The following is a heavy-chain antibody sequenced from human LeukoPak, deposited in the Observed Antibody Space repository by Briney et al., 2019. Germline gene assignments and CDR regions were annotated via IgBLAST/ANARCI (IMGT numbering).Heavy chain of an antibody. D-gene: IGHD3-22*01. CDR1: GFTFSSYT. Sequence: PGGSLRLSCAASGFTFSSYTTNWVRQAPGKGLEWVSSINTGNFYIYYADSVKGRFTISRDNAQNSLYLQMNSLRAEDTAVYYCARGYYYDNSGYFSVTPRHDAFDIWGQGTMVTVSS. CDR2: INTGNFYI. CDR3: ARGYYYDNSGYFSVTPRHDAFDI. V-gene: IGHV3-21*01. J-gene: IGHJ3*02.